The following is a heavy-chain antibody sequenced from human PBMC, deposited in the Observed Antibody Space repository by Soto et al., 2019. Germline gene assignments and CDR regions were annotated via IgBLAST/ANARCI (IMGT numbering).Heavy chain of an antibody. V-gene: IGHV3-9*01. D-gene: IGHD6-13*01. CDR1: GFTFDEYA. CDR3: AKDKYSIAAAGLFDY. CDR2: ISWNSGSI. J-gene: IGHJ4*02. Sequence: EVQLVESGGGLVQPGRSLRLSCAASGFTFDEYAMHWVRQAPGKGLEWVSGISWNSGSIGYADSVKGRFTISRDNAKNSLYLQMNSLRAEDTALYYCAKDKYSIAAAGLFDYWGQGTLVTVSS.